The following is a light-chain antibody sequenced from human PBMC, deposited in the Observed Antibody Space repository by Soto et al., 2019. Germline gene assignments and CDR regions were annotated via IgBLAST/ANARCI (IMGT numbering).Light chain of an antibody. J-gene: IGKJ1*01. V-gene: IGKV3-15*01. CDR2: GAS. CDR1: QSVSSN. CDR3: QQYNNWPQT. Sequence: EIVITQSPATLSVSPGESATLSCRASQSVSSNLAWYQQKPGQAPRLLIYGASTRATDIPARFSGSGSGTEFTLTISSLQSEDLAEYHCQQYNNWPQTVGQGTKGDIK.